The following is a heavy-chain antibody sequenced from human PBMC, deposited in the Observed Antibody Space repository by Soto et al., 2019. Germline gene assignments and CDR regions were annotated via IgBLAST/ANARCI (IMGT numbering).Heavy chain of an antibody. CDR3: ARGLGTNGLDV. CDR1: GYKFTTYG. V-gene: IGHV1-18*04. D-gene: IGHD7-27*01. J-gene: IGHJ6*02. CDR2: ISTYNGNT. Sequence: QVQLLQSGAEVKKPGASVKVSCKASGYKFTTYGITWVRQAPGQGLEWLGGISTYNGNTDYAQNLQDRVTMTTENSTSTAYLEVRSLTSDDTAVYFCARGLGTNGLDVWGQGTPVTVSS.